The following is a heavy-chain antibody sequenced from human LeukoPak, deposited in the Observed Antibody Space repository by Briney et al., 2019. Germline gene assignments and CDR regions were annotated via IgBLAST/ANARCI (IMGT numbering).Heavy chain of an antibody. J-gene: IGHJ6*02. CDR1: GGSISSGDYY. CDR3: ARGPLPGDAMVTIYGMDV. V-gene: IGHV4-30-4*01. D-gene: IGHD3-9*01. Sequence: SETLSLTCTVSGGSISSGDYYWSWIRQPPGKGLEWIGYIYYSGSTYYNPSLKSRVTISVDTSKNQFPLKLSSVTAADTAVYYCARGPLPGDAMVTIYGMDVWGQGTTVTVSS. CDR2: IYYSGST.